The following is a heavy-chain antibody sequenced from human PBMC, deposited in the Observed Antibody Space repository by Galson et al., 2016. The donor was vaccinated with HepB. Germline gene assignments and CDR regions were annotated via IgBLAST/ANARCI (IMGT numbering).Heavy chain of an antibody. J-gene: IGHJ4*02. CDR1: GYTFTSYY. CDR3: ARDLGDLDRAY. Sequence: SVKVSCKASGYTFTSYYMHWVRQAPGQGLEWMGILNPSDNRTFYAHKFQGRVTMTSDTSTSTVYMELSSLRSEDTAVYYCARDLGDLDRAYWGQGTLVTVSS. D-gene: IGHD3-16*01. V-gene: IGHV1-46*01. CDR2: LNPSDNRT.